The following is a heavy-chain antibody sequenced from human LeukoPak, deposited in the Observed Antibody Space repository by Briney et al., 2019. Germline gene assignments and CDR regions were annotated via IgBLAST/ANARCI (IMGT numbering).Heavy chain of an antibody. CDR1: GGTFSFYS. CDR3: ARDNLAPSGVKYFHL. CDR2: IIPKFGST. J-gene: IGHJ1*01. Sequence: ASVKVSCKASGGTFSFYSLDWVRQAPGQGLEWMGGIIPKFGSTNYAQKFHDRLSITTDESTTTAYMELSSLRSEDTALYFCARDNLAPSGVKYFHLWGPGTLVTVSS. D-gene: IGHD3-16*02. V-gene: IGHV1-69*05.